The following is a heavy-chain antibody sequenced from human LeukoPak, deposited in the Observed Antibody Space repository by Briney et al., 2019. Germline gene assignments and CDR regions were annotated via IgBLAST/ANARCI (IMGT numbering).Heavy chain of an antibody. CDR1: GYTFTSYY. Sequence: EASVKVSCTASGYTFTSYYMRWVRQAPGQGLEWMGIINPSGGSTSYAQKFQGRVTMTRDMSTSTVYMELSSLRSDDTAVYYCARDAIVSSSWYYVYYYMDVWGKGTTVTVSS. J-gene: IGHJ6*03. D-gene: IGHD6-13*01. CDR3: ARDAIVSSSWYYVYYYMDV. CDR2: INPSGGST. V-gene: IGHV1-46*01.